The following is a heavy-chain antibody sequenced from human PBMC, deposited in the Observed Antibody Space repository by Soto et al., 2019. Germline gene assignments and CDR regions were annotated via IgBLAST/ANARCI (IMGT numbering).Heavy chain of an antibody. V-gene: IGHV3-7*03. D-gene: IGHD4-17*01. J-gene: IGHJ4*02. Sequence: GGSLRLSCAASGFTFSSYWMSWVRQAPGKGLEWVANIKQDGSENYYVDSVRGRFTISRDNAKNSLYLQMNSLRAEDTAVYYCVRAGGTTVTGLWHFDSWGQGTLVTVSS. CDR3: VRAGGTTVTGLWHFDS. CDR1: GFTFSSYW. CDR2: IKQDGSEN.